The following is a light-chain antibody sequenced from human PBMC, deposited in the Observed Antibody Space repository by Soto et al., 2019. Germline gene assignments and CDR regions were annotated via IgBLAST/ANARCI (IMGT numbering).Light chain of an antibody. Sequence: EIVLTQSPGTQSLSPGQRATLSCRASQSVSSSYLAWYQQKPGQAPRLLIYDASSRATGIPDRFSGSGSGTDFTLTISRLEPEDFAVYYCQQYGNSPLTFGGGTKVDIK. J-gene: IGKJ4*01. V-gene: IGKV3-20*01. CDR2: DAS. CDR1: QSVSSSY. CDR3: QQYGNSPLT.